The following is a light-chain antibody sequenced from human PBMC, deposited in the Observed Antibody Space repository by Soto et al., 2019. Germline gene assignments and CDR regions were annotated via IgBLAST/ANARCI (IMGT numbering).Light chain of an antibody. V-gene: IGKV3-11*01. J-gene: IGKJ4*01. CDR2: DAY. CDR1: QSVGSY. CDR3: QQRSNWLT. Sequence: IGLTRSPATLSLSPGERATLSARASQSVGSYLAWYQHKPGQAPRLLIYDAYNRVSGIPARFSGSGSGTDFTLTISSLEPEDVGVYYCQQRSNWLTFGGGTKVDIK.